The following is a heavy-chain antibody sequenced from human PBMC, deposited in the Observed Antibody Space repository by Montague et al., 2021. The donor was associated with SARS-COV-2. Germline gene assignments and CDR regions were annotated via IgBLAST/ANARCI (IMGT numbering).Heavy chain of an antibody. CDR3: ARRDFWSGYYSDY. V-gene: IGHV3-11*01. CDR2: ISSSGSTI. CDR1: GFTFSDYY. J-gene: IGHJ4*02. Sequence: SLRLSCAASGFTFSDYYMSWIRQAPGKGLEWVSYISSSGSTIYYADSVKGRFTISRDNAKNSLYLQMNSLRAEDTAVYYCARRDFWSGYYSDYWGQGTLVIVSS. D-gene: IGHD3-3*01.